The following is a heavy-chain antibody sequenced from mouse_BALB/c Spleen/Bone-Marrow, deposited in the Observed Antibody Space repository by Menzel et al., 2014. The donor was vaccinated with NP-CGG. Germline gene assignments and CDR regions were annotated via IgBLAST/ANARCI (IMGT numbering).Heavy chain of an antibody. CDR1: GFNIKDTY. D-gene: IGHD2-1*01. J-gene: IGHJ3*01. CDR2: IDPANGNT. Sequence: EVQRVESGAELVKPGASVKLSCTASGFNIKDTYMHWVKQRPEQGLEWIGRIDPANGNTKYDPKFQGKATITADTSSNTAFLQLSSLTSEDTAVYYCARNGNYGAWFAYWGQGTLVTVSA. V-gene: IGHV14-3*02. CDR3: ARNGNYGAWFAY.